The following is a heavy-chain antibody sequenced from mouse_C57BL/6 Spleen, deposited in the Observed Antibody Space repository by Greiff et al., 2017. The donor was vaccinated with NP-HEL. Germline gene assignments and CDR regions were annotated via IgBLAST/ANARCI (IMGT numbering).Heavy chain of an antibody. Sequence: EVQLVESGGGLVKPGGSLKLSCAASGFTFSDYGMHWVRQAPEQGLEWVAYISSGSSTIYYADTVKGRVTISRDNAKNTLFLQMTSLRSEDTAMYYCANQNLAWFAYWGQGTLVTVSA. CDR3: ANQNLAWFAY. CDR2: ISSGSSTI. CDR1: GFTFSDYG. V-gene: IGHV5-17*01. J-gene: IGHJ3*01.